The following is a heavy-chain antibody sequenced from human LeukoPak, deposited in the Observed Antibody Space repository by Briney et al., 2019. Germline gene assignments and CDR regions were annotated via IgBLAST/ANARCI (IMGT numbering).Heavy chain of an antibody. J-gene: IGHJ3*02. Sequence: SVKVSCKASGGTFSSYAISWVRQAPGQGLEWMGRIIPIFGTANYAQKFQGRVTITTDESTSTAYMELSSLRSEDTAVYYCARPNYDYVWGSYRHLSEAFDIWGPGTMATVSS. CDR1: GGTFSSYA. CDR3: ARPNYDYVWGSYRHLSEAFDI. D-gene: IGHD3-16*02. V-gene: IGHV1-69*05. CDR2: IIPIFGTA.